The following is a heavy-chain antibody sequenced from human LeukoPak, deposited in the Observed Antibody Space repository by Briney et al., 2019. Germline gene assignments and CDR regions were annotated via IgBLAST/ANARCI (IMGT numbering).Heavy chain of an antibody. D-gene: IGHD1-26*01. CDR1: GYTFTSHA. J-gene: IGHJ3*02. CDR3: ARDYSGSYLDAFDI. V-gene: IGHV7-4-1*02. CDR2: INTNTGNP. Sequence: ASVKVSCKASGYTFTSHAMNWVRQAPGQGLEWMGWINTNTGNPTYAQGFTGRFVFSLDTSVSTAYLQISSLKAEDTAVYYCARDYSGSYLDAFDIWGQGTMVTVSS.